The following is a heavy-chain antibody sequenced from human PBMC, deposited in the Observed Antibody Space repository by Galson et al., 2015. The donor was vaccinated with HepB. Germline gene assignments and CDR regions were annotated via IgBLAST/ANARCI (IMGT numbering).Heavy chain of an antibody. CDR2: ISSSGSTI. V-gene: IGHV3-11*01. D-gene: IGHD4-17*01. Sequence: SLRLSCAASGFTFSDYYMSWIRQAPGKGLEWVSYISSSGSTIYYADSVKGRFTISRDNAKNSLYLQMNSLRAEDAAVYYCASGTAFAHGDRDAFDIWGQGTMVTVSS. J-gene: IGHJ3*02. CDR3: ASGTAFAHGDRDAFDI. CDR1: GFTFSDYY.